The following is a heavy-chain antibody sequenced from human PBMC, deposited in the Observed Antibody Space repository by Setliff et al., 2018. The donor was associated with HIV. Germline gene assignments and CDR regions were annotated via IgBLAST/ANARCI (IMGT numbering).Heavy chain of an antibody. J-gene: IGHJ4*01. Sequence: PSETLSLTCTVSGGSTNNDIYFWTWIRQRPGKGLEWIGYIYYSGSTHSNPSLKSRLTISVDTSSNQFSLKLNSVTAADTAIYYCARSSRSSPFWFDYWGLGTLVTV. V-gene: IGHV4-31*03. D-gene: IGHD6-6*01. CDR2: IYYSGST. CDR1: GGSTNNDIYF. CDR3: ARSSRSSPFWFDY.